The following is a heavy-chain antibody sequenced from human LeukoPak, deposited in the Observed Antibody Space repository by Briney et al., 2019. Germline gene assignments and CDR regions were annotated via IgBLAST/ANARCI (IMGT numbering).Heavy chain of an antibody. D-gene: IGHD5-18*01. J-gene: IGHJ4*02. V-gene: IGHV1-46*01. CDR3: AREDGYSYGTELLDY. Sequence: ASVKVSCKASGYTFTNYYMHWVRQAPGQGPEWIGIINPSGGSTSYAQKFQGRVTMTRDTSISTAYMELSRLRSDDTAVYYCAREDGYSYGTELLDYWGQGTLVTVSS. CDR2: INPSGGST. CDR1: GYTFTNYY.